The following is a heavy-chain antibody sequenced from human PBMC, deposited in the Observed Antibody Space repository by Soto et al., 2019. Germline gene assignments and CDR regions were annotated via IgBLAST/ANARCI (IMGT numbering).Heavy chain of an antibody. CDR1: GFTFSSYE. J-gene: IGHJ6*02. D-gene: IGHD4-4*01. Sequence: EVQLLESGGGLVQAGGSLRLFCAVSGFTFSSYEMNWVRQAPGKGLEWVSYIGTSGKTIYYADSVRGRFTISRDNAKNSLYLQMNSLRAEDTAVYFCARDPAIYSCKFDYGLDVWGRGTTVTVSS. CDR2: IGTSGKTI. CDR3: ARDPAIYSCKFDYGLDV. V-gene: IGHV3-48*03.